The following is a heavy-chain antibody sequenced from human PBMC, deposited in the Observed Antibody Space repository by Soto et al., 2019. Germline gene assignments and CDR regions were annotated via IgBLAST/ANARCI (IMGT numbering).Heavy chain of an antibody. D-gene: IGHD6-6*01. CDR3: AREYSNSPEAFDS. J-gene: IGHJ4*02. CDR2: IYYTGRT. V-gene: IGHV4-61*01. Sequence: SETLSLTCTVSGGSVNSDNYYWSWVRQPPGKGLEWIGYIYYTGRTSYNPSLKSRVTISLDTSRNQFSLKLSSVTAADTAMFYCAREYSNSPEAFDSWGQGTLVTVSS. CDR1: GGSVNSDNYY.